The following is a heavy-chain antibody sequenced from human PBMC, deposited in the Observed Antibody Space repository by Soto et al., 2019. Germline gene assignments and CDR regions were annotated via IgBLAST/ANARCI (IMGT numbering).Heavy chain of an antibody. V-gene: IGHV3-21*01. CDR1: GFTFSSYS. Sequence: GGSLRLSCAASGFTFSSYSMNWVRQAPGKGLEWASSISSSSSYIYYADSVKGRFTISRDNAKNSLYLQMNSLRAEDTAVYYCARDEAAAGYNWGQGTLVTVSS. J-gene: IGHJ4*02. D-gene: IGHD6-13*01. CDR2: ISSSSSYI. CDR3: ARDEAAAGYN.